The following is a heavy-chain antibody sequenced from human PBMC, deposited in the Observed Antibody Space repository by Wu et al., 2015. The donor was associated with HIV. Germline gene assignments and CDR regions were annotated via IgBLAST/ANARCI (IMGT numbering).Heavy chain of an antibody. Sequence: QVQLVQSGAEVKKPGASVKVSCKASGYTFTSYGISWVRQAPGQGLEWMGWISAYNGNTNYAQKLQGRVTMTTDTSTSTAYMELRSLRSDDTAVYYCARSYQDPNYGDYLVSYYYYMDVWGKGTTVTVSS. V-gene: IGHV1-18*01. CDR1: GYTFTSYG. CDR3: ARSYQDPNYGDYLVSYYYYMDV. CDR2: ISAYNGNT. D-gene: IGHD4-17*01. J-gene: IGHJ6*03.